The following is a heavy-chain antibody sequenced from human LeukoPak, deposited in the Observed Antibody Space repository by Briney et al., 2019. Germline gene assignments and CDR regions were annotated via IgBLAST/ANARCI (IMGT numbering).Heavy chain of an antibody. V-gene: IGHV3-30-3*01. D-gene: IGHD6-13*01. J-gene: IGHJ4*02. CDR1: GFTFSSYA. Sequence: PGRSLRLSCAASGFTFSSYAMHWVRQAPGKGLEWVAVISYDGSNKYYADSVKGRFTISRDNSKNTLYLQMNSLRAEDTAVYYCASDLGYSSSWHHFDYWGQGTLVTVSS. CDR2: ISYDGSNK. CDR3: ASDLGYSSSWHHFDY.